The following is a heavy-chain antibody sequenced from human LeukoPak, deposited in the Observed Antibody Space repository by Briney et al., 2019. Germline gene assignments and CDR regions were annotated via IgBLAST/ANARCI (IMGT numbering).Heavy chain of an antibody. Sequence: ASVKVSCKASGYTFTSYGISWVRQAPGQGLEWMGWISAYTGNTKYAQKLQGRVTMTTDTSTSTAYMELRSLRSDDTAVYYCARDLQVGGTSPLDVWGKGTMVTVSS. D-gene: IGHD1-26*01. CDR3: ARDLQVGGTSPLDV. CDR2: ISAYTGNT. CDR1: GYTFTSYG. V-gene: IGHV1-18*01. J-gene: IGHJ6*04.